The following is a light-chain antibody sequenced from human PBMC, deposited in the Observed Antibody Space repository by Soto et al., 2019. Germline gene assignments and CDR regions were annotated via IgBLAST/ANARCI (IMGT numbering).Light chain of an antibody. CDR3: QQDGSSPWT. CDR1: QSVSSSY. V-gene: IGKV3-20*01. CDR2: GAS. Sequence: EIVLTQSPGTLSLSPKERATLSCRASQSVSSSYLAWYQQKPGQAPRLLIYGASSRATGIPDRFSGSGSGTDFTLTISRLEPEDFAVYYCQQDGSSPWTFGQGTKVDIK. J-gene: IGKJ1*01.